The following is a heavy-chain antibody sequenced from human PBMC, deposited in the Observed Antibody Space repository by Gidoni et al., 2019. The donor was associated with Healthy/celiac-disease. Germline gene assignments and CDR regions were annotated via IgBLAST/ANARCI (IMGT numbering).Heavy chain of an antibody. V-gene: IGHV1-69*06. Sequence: QVQLVQSGAEVKKPGSSVKFSCKASGGTFSSYAISWVRQAPGQGLEWMGGIIPIFGTANYAQKFQGRVTITADKSTSTAYMELSSLRSEDTAVYYCARHCSSTSCYEYYYMDVWGKGTTVTVSS. CDR1: GGTFSSYA. D-gene: IGHD2-2*01. CDR2: IIPIFGTA. J-gene: IGHJ6*03. CDR3: ARHCSSTSCYEYYYMDV.